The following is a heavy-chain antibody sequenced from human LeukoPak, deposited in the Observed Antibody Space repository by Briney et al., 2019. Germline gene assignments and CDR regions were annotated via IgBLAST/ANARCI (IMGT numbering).Heavy chain of an antibody. V-gene: IGHV3-30-3*01. D-gene: IGHD1-14*01. Sequence: GGSLRLSCAASGFTFSSYAMRWVRQAPGKGLEWVAVISYDGSNKYYADSVKGRFTISRDNSKNTLYLQMNSLRAEDTAVYYCACHTETWGQGTLVTVSS. CDR3: ACHTET. J-gene: IGHJ5*02. CDR1: GFTFSSYA. CDR2: ISYDGSNK.